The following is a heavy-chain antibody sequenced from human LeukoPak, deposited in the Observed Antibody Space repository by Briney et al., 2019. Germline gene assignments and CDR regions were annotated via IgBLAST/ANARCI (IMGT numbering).Heavy chain of an antibody. J-gene: IGHJ4*02. Sequence: GGSLRLSCAASGFTFSSFEMNWVRQAPGKGLEWVSYITSSGSTIYYADSVKGRFTISRDNAKNSLYLQMNSLRAEDTAVYYCAKDSASGPSDYWGQGTLVTVSS. CDR1: GFTFSSFE. D-gene: IGHD3-10*01. CDR2: ITSSGSTI. V-gene: IGHV3-48*03. CDR3: AKDSASGPSDY.